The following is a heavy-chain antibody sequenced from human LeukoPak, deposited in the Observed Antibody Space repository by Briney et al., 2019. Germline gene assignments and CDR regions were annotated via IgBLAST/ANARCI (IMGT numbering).Heavy chain of an antibody. CDR2: INHSGST. V-gene: IGHV4-34*01. J-gene: IGHJ6*03. Sequence: PETLSLTCAVYGGSFSGYYWSWIGQPPGKGLEWIGEINHSGSTNYNPSLKSRVTISVDTSKNQFSLKLSSVTAADTAVYYCARDSLYYYYYYMDVWGKGTTVTVSS. D-gene: IGHD2-15*01. CDR1: GGSFSGYY. CDR3: ARDSLYYYYYYMDV.